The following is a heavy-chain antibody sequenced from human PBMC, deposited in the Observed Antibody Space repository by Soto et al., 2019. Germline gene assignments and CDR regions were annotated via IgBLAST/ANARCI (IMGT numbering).Heavy chain of an antibody. D-gene: IGHD3-22*01. J-gene: IGHJ4*02. CDR1: GGTFSSYA. V-gene: IGHV1-69*13. CDR2: IIPIFGTA. CDR3: ARRRGYYYDSRGYYYFDY. Sequence: ASVKVSCKASGGTFSSYAISWVRQAPGQGLEWMGGIIPIFGTANYAQKFQGRVTITADESTSTAYMELSSLRSEDTAVYYCARRRGYYYDSRGYYYFDYWGQGTLVTVSS.